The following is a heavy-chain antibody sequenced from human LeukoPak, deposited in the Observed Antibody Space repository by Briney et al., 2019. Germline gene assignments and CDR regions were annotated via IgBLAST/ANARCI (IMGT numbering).Heavy chain of an antibody. D-gene: IGHD1-26*01. V-gene: IGHV3-48*01. CDR1: GFTFRKYG. Sequence: GGSLRLSCAASGFTFRKYGMNWVRQAPGKGLEWVSYISSSSSTIYYADSVKGRFTISRDNAKNSLYLQMNSLRAEDTAVYYCARTLVGATRPYYFDYWGQGTLVTVSS. CDR3: ARTLVGATRPYYFDY. CDR2: ISSSSSTI. J-gene: IGHJ4*02.